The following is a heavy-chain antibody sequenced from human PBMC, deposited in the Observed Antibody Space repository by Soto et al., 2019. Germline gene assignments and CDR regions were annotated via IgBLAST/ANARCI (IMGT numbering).Heavy chain of an antibody. J-gene: IGHJ3*02. CDR1: GGSISNPIYY. CDR2: IFYSGNT. Sequence: SETLSLTCTVSGGSISNPIYYWAWIRQPPGKGLEWIGSIFYSGNTYCNPSLKSRVTMSVDTSQNQFSLKLSSVTAADTAVYYCARDLRDGVAFDIWGQGTMVTVSS. V-gene: IGHV4-39*02. D-gene: IGHD3-16*01. CDR3: ARDLRDGVAFDI.